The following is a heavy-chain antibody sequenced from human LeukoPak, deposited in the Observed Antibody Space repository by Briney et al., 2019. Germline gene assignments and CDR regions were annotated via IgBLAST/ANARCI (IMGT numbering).Heavy chain of an antibody. D-gene: IGHD2-15*01. Sequence: GGSLRLSCAASGFTFSSYAMSWVRQAPGKGLEWVSAISGSGGSTYYADSVKGRFTISRDNSKNTLYLQTNSLRAEDTAVYYCAKELGYCSGGSCYFDYWGQGTLVTVSS. CDR1: GFTFSSYA. V-gene: IGHV3-23*01. CDR3: AKELGYCSGGSCYFDY. CDR2: ISGSGGST. J-gene: IGHJ4*02.